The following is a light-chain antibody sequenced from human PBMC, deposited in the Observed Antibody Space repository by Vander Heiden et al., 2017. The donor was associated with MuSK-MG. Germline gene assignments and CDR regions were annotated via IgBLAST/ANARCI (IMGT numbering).Light chain of an antibody. V-gene: IGKV1-5*01. CDR3: QQDNSYSWT. Sequence: DIQMTQSPSTLSASVGDRVTITCRASQSISSWLAWYQQKPGKAPKLLIYDASSLESGVPSRFSGSGSGTEFTLTISSLQPDDFATYYCQQDNSYSWTFGQGTKVEIE. J-gene: IGKJ1*01. CDR1: QSISSW. CDR2: DAS.